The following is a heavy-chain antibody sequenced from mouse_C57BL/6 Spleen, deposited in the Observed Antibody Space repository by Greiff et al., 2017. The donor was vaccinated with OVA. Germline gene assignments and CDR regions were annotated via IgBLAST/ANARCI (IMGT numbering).Heavy chain of an antibody. D-gene: IGHD2-1*01. V-gene: IGHV1-64*01. CDR3: AREVYYGNLAWFAY. CDR2: IHPNSGST. J-gene: IGHJ3*01. CDR1: GYTFTSYW. Sequence: QVQLQQPGAELVKPGASVKLSCKASGYTFTSYWMHWVKQRPGQGLAWIGMIHPNSGSTNYNEKFKSKATLTVDKSSSTAYMQLSSLTSEDSAVYYFAREVYYGNLAWFAYWGQGTLVTVSA.